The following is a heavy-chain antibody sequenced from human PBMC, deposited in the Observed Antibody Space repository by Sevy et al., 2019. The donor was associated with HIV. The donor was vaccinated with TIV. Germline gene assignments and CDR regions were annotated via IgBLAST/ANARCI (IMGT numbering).Heavy chain of an antibody. CDR2: IYPDDSET. CDR3: ARLIGDGSGGWAFGMDV. V-gene: IGHV5-51*01. Sequence: GESLKISCQTSGYRFISYWIGWVRQTPGKGLEWMGIIYPDDSETRYSPSFEGQVTISADKSISTVFLQWRSLKASDTAIYYCARLIGDGSGGWAFGMDVWGQGTMVTVSS. J-gene: IGHJ6*02. D-gene: IGHD3-10*01. CDR1: GYRFISYW.